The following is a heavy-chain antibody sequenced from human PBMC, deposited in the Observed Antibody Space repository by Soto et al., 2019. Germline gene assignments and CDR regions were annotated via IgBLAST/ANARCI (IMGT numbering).Heavy chain of an antibody. D-gene: IGHD3-3*01. CDR2: ISYDGSNK. CDR1: GFTFSSYA. J-gene: IGHJ4*02. Sequence: QVQLVESGGGVVQPGRSLRLSCAASGFTFSSYAMHWVRQAPGKGLEWVAVISYDGSNKYYADSVKGRFTISRDNSKNTLYLQMNSLRAEDTAGYYCARELDENHYFDYWGQGTLVTVSS. V-gene: IGHV3-30-3*01. CDR3: ARELDENHYFDY.